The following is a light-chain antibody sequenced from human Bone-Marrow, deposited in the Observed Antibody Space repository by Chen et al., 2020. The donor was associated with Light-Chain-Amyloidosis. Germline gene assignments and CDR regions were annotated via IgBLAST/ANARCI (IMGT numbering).Light chain of an antibody. V-gene: IGKV3-20*01. Sequence: EFVLTQSPGTLSLSPGEGANLPCRASQTISSNSLTWYQQKFGQAPRLLIYGSSSRATGIPDRFTGSGSGTDFTLTINRLEPEDFAMYYCQQYGTSPLTFGGGTKVEIK. CDR2: GSS. J-gene: IGKJ4*01. CDR1: QTISSNS. CDR3: QQYGTSPLT.